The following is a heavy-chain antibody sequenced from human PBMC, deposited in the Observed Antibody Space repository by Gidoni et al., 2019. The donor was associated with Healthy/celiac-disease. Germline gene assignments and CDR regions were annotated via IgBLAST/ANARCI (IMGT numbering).Heavy chain of an antibody. Sequence: QVQLQESGPGLVKPSQTLSLTCTVSGGSISSGSYYWSWIRQPAGKGLEWIGRIYTSGSTNYNPSRKSRVTISVDTSKNQFSLKLSSVTAADTAVYYCAREGYYDSSGYYYPNYYYYYGMDVWGQGTTVTVSS. V-gene: IGHV4-61*02. J-gene: IGHJ6*02. CDR1: GGSISSGSYY. D-gene: IGHD3-22*01. CDR2: IYTSGST. CDR3: AREGYYDSSGYYYPNYYYYYGMDV.